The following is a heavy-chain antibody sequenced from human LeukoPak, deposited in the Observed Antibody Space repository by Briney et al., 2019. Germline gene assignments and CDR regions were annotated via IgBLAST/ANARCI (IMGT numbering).Heavy chain of an antibody. J-gene: IGHJ4*02. Sequence: GESLKISCKGSGYTFTNYWIGGVRQMPGKGLELMGIIYADDSDTRYSPSFQGQVTISADKSINTAYLQWSSLKASDTAMYYCARPRRDSSGWPDFASWGQGTLVTVSS. D-gene: IGHD6-19*01. CDR1: GYTFTNYW. CDR3: ARPRRDSSGWPDFAS. V-gene: IGHV5-51*01. CDR2: IYADDSDT.